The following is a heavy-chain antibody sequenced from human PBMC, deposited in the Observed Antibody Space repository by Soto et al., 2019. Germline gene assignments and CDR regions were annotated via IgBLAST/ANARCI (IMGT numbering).Heavy chain of an antibody. J-gene: IGHJ6*02. CDR2: INPNTGDT. CDR3: ARRSNFYSMDV. CDR1: EYAFTAYY. V-gene: IGHV1-2*02. Sequence: ASLKLSWKASEYAFTAYYLHWVRHAPGQGLEWMGYINPNTGDTDYSQKFQGRVTMTRDTSISTTYMELSRLRSDDTAVYYCARRSNFYSMDVWGQGTTVTVSS.